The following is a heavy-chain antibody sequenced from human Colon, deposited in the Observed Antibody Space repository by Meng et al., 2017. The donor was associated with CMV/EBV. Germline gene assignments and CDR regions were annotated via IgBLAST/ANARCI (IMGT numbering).Heavy chain of an antibody. D-gene: IGHD5-24*01. CDR2: IYYSGST. CDR3: ARSRDGYNWV. J-gene: IGHJ4*02. CDR1: GGSVSSGSYY. Sequence: GSLRLSCTVSGGSVSSGSYYWSWIRQPPGKGLEWTGYIYYSGSTNYNPSLKSRVTISVDTSKNQFSLKLSSVTAADPAVYYCARSRDGYNWVWGQGTLVTVSS. V-gene: IGHV4-61*01.